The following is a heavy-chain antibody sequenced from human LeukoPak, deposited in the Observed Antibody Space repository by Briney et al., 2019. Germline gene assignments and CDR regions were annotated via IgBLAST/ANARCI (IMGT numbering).Heavy chain of an antibody. CDR3: ARVDYGDYSKDFDY. V-gene: IGHV4-39*07. J-gene: IGHJ4*02. CDR1: GGSISSSSYY. CDR2: INHSGRT. Sequence: SETLSLTCTVSGGSISSSSYYWSWIRQPPGKGLEWIGEINHSGRTNYNPSLKSRATISVDTSKNQFSLRLSSVTAADTAVYYCARVDYGDYSKDFDYWGQGTLVTVSS. D-gene: IGHD4-17*01.